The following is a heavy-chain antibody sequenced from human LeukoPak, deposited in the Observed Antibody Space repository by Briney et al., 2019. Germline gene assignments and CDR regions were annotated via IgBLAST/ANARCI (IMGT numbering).Heavy chain of an antibody. CDR1: GYTLTELS. CDR3: ATPVGYYGSGRYFDL. CDR2: FDPEDGET. D-gene: IGHD3-10*01. V-gene: IGHV1-24*01. Sequence: GASVKVSCKVSGYTLTELSMHWVRQAPGKGLEWMGGFDPEDGETIYAQKFQGRVTMTEDTSTDTAYMELSSLRSEDTAVYYCATPVGYYGSGRYFDLWGRGTLVTVSS. J-gene: IGHJ2*01.